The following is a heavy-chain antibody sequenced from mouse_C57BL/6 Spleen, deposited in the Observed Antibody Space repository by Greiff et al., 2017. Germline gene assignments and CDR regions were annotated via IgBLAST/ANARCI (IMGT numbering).Heavy chain of an antibody. Sequence: IQLQQSGPELVKPGASVKISCKASGYTFTDYYMNWVKQSHGKSLEWIGDINPNNGGTSYNQKFKGKATLTVDKSSSTAYMELRSLTSEDSAVYYCAKELSPITTGFAYWGQGTLVTVSA. J-gene: IGHJ3*01. CDR1: GYTFTDYY. D-gene: IGHD1-1*01. CDR2: INPNNGGT. CDR3: AKELSPITTGFAY. V-gene: IGHV1-26*01.